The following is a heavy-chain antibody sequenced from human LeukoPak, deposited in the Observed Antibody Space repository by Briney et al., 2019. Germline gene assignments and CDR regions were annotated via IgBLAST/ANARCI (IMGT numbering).Heavy chain of an antibody. J-gene: IGHJ5*02. CDR3: ARAAWNGGPRDH. D-gene: IGHD1-1*01. CDR1: GYTXTGYY. Sequence: ASVTVSCTPSGYTXTGYYLHWGRQAPGQGRGWMAWTNTKSGDTKYAHKCQGRVTMTRDTSISKAYLELSSLTSGAKSPSYCARAAWNGGPRDHWGQGTLVTVSS. V-gene: IGHV1-2*02. CDR2: TNTKSGDT.